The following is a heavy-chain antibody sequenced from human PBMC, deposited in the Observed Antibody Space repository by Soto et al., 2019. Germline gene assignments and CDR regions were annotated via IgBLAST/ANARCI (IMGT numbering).Heavy chain of an antibody. CDR3: ARLVYDTRLNYMYFDF. Sequence: SETLSLTCAVSGVSISSGNWWTWVRQTPQRGLEYIGEIFHDGAANYYPSFERRVAISVDTSKNQFSLKLTSVTAADTAIYFCARLVYDTRLNYMYFDFWGQGALVTVSS. J-gene: IGHJ4*02. V-gene: IGHV4-4*02. CDR2: IFHDGAA. CDR1: GVSISSGNW. D-gene: IGHD3-10*01.